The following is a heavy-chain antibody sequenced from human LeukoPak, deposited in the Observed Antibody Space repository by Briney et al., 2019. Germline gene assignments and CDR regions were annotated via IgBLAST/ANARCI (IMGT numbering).Heavy chain of an antibody. CDR3: ARGSDSSGWYSGY. D-gene: IGHD6-19*01. V-gene: IGHV1-8*01. CDR1: GYTFTNYD. J-gene: IGHJ4*02. CDR2: MIPNTGNT. Sequence: GASVKVSCKASGYTFTNYDINWVRQAPGQGLEWVGWMIPNTGNTGYAQKFQGRVTMTRNTSISTAYMELSSLRSEDTAVYYCARGSDSSGWYSGYWGQGTLVTVSS.